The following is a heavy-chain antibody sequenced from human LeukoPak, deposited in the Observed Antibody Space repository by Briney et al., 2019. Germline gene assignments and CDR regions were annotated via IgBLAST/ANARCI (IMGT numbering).Heavy chain of an antibody. CDR2: ISISSNYI. D-gene: IGHD1-26*01. CDR1: GFTFSTYS. V-gene: IGHV3-21*01. CDR3: AREDSGSYDPGSFDI. Sequence: GESLRLSCAASGFTFSTYSMNWVRQAPGKGLEWVSSISISSNYIYYADSVKGRFTISRDNANSSLSLQMHSLRAEDTSVYYCAREDSGSYDPGSFDIWGQGTLVTVSS. J-gene: IGHJ3*02.